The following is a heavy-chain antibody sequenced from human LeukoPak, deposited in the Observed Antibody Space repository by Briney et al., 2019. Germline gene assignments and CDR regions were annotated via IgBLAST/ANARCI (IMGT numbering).Heavy chain of an antibody. CDR2: VHYSGST. Sequence: SETLALICSVSGDPISNHYDNWIRQPPGKGLEWIGYVHYSGSTNHNPSLKSRVTTSVDTSKNQCSLRLSSVTAADTAVYYCARADGFGLDVWGRGTTVIVSS. V-gene: IGHV4-59*11. J-gene: IGHJ6*02. D-gene: IGHD5-24*01. CDR1: GDPISNHY. CDR3: ARADGFGLDV.